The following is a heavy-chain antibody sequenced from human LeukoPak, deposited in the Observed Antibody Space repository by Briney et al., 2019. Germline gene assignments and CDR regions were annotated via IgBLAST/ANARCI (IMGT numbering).Heavy chain of an antibody. CDR2: IYYSEST. D-gene: IGHD3-22*01. Sequence: SETLSLTCTVSDGSISSYYWSWIRQPPGKGLEWIGYIYYSESTNYNPSLKSRVTISVDTSKNQISLKLSSVTAADTAVYYCARDGEVEDSSGYIWFDPWGQGTLVTVSS. V-gene: IGHV4-59*01. CDR3: ARDGEVEDSSGYIWFDP. CDR1: DGSISSYY. J-gene: IGHJ5*02.